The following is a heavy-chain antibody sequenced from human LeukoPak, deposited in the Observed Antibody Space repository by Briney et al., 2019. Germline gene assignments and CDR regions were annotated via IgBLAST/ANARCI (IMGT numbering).Heavy chain of an antibody. V-gene: IGHV3-20*04. J-gene: IGHJ4*02. Sequence: GGSLRLSCAASGFTFDDYGMSWVRQAPGKGLEWVSGINWNGGSTDYADSVKGRFTISRDNAKNSLYLQMNSLRAEGTAVYYCSKWKAIVLVPAARSPIDYWGQGTLVTVSS. CDR1: GFTFDDYG. D-gene: IGHD2-2*01. CDR3: SKWKAIVLVPAARSPIDY. CDR2: INWNGGST.